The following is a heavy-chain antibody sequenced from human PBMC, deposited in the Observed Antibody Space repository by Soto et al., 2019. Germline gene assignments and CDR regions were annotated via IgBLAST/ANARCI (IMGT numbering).Heavy chain of an antibody. CDR1: GVTVSSNTAA. D-gene: IGHD6-19*01. V-gene: IGHV6-1*01. CDR3: ARGVAGSGFDL. CDR2: TYYRSNWRH. Sequence: SQPVSRTCAISGVTVSSNTAAWNCIRSSPSRGLEWLGRTYYRSNWRHDYAVSVKSRITVNPDTSKNHFSLQLNSVTPDDTAVYYCARGVAGSGFDLWGQGTLVTVPS. J-gene: IGHJ4*02.